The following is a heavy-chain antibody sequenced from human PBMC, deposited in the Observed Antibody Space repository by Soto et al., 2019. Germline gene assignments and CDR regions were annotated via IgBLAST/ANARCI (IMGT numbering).Heavy chain of an antibody. CDR2: INPNSGGT. V-gene: IGHV1-2*04. Sequence: GASVKVSCKASGYTFTGYYMHWVRQAPGQGLEWMGWINPNSGGTNYAQKFQGWVTMTRDTSISTAYMELSRLRSDDTAVYYCAREVERFDILTGLNYYYYGMDVWGQGTTVTVSS. J-gene: IGHJ6*02. CDR3: AREVERFDILTGLNYYYYGMDV. D-gene: IGHD3-9*01. CDR1: GYTFTGYY.